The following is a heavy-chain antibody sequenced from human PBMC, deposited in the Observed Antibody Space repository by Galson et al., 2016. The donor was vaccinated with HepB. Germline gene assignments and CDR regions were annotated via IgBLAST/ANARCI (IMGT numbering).Heavy chain of an antibody. CDR1: GDRFTNIW. CDR2: VYPGDSDT. Sequence: QSGAEVKQPGESLKVSCTDFGDRFTNIWIAWVRQRPGKGLEWMGLVYPGDSDTRYSVALEGHITISADKTINTVYLQWRSLKASDSGMYYCARANRVRTSTGPGLWGQGTLVTVSS. J-gene: IGHJ4*02. CDR3: ARANRVRTSTGPGL. D-gene: IGHD3-10*01. V-gene: IGHV5-51*01.